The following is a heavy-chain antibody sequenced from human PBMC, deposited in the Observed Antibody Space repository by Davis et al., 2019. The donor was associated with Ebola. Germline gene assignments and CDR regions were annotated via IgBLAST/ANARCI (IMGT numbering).Heavy chain of an antibody. J-gene: IGHJ3*02. V-gene: IGHV2-5*01. CDR2: IYWNDDK. D-gene: IGHD2-8*01. CDR1: GFSLSTSGVG. Sequence: SGPTLVKPTQTLTLTCTFSGFSLSTSGVGVGWIRQPPGKALEWLALIYWNDDKRYSPSLKSRLTITKDTSKNQVVLTMTNMDPVDTATYYCAHPDPNQGGTAFDIWGQGTMVTVSS. CDR3: AHPDPNQGGTAFDI.